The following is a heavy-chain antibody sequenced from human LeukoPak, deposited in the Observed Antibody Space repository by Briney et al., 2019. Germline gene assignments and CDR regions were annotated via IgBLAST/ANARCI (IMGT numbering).Heavy chain of an antibody. V-gene: IGHV1-2*02. CDR3: VRDSIAATGLAFDI. CDR2: INPNNGGT. D-gene: IGHD6-13*01. J-gene: IGHJ3*02. CDR1: GYTFTDYR. Sequence: ASVKVSCKASGYTFTDYRIHWVRQAPGQGLEWMGWINPNNGGTNYAQKFQGRVTTTRDTSISTAYMELNRLTSDDTAVYYCVRDSIAATGLAFDIWGQGTMVIVSS.